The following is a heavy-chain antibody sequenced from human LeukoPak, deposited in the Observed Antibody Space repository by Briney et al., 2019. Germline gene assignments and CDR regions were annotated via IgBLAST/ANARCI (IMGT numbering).Heavy chain of an antibody. CDR1: GFTFSSYS. Sequence: PGGSLRLSCAASGFTFSSYSMNWVRQAPGKGLEWVSSISSSSSYIYYADSVKGRFTISRDNAKNSLYLQMNSLRAEDTAVYYCARDLGGIAVAGTIDYWGQGTLVTVSS. CDR3: ARDLGGIAVAGTIDY. CDR2: ISSSSSYI. V-gene: IGHV3-21*01. J-gene: IGHJ4*02. D-gene: IGHD6-19*01.